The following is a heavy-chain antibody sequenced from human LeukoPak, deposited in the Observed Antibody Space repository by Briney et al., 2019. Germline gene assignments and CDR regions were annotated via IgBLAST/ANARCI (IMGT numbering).Heavy chain of an antibody. CDR3: ARGEYYYDGGY. CDR1: GLTFSSFW. CDR2: IKRDGSEK. Sequence: GGSLRLSCAASGLTFSSFWMSWVRQAPGKGLEWVANIKRDGSEKYYVDSVKGRFTISRDNAKNSLYLQMNSLRVEDTAVYYCARGEYYYDGGYWGQGTLVTVS. J-gene: IGHJ1*01. V-gene: IGHV3-7*04. D-gene: IGHD3-22*01.